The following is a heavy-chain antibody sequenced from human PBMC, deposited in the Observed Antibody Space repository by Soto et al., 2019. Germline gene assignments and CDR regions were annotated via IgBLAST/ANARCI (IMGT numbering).Heavy chain of an antibody. V-gene: IGHV1-3*01. CDR2: INAGNGNT. CDR1: GYTFTSYA. CDR3: ARNLMDYDVLTGYYMEYYFDY. D-gene: IGHD3-9*01. J-gene: IGHJ4*02. Sequence: QVQLVQSGAEVKKPGASVKVSCKASGYTFTSYAMHWVRQAPGQRLEWMGWINAGNGNTKYSQKFQGRVTITRDTSASTAYMELSSRRSEDTAVYYCARNLMDYDVLTGYYMEYYFDYWGQGTLVTVSS.